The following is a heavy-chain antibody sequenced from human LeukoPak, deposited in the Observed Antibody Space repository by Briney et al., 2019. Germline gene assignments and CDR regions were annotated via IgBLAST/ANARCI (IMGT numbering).Heavy chain of an antibody. J-gene: IGHJ6*03. CDR2: INWNGRIT. D-gene: IGHD5-18*01. V-gene: IGHV3-20*04. CDR3: ARGSVQLWLRDTYYYMDV. CDR1: GFTFDDYA. Sequence: GESLRLSCAASGFTFDDYAMNWVRQLPGRGLELVSGINWNGRITEYADSVKDRFTISRQNTKNSLYLYMNNLGGEDTALYFCARGSVQLWLRDTYYYMDVWDKGTTVTVSS.